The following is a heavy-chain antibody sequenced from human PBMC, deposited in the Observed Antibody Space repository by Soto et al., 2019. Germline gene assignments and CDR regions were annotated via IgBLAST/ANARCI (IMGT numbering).Heavy chain of an antibody. V-gene: IGHV4-39*01. J-gene: IGHJ6*02. CDR2: IYYSGST. CDR1: GGSISSSSYY. Sequence: PSETLSLTCTVSGGSISSSSYYWGWIRQPPGKGLEWIGSIYYSGSTYYNPSLKSRVTISVDTSKNQFSLKLSSVTAADTAVYYCARQPCSSTSCYTRSGDYYYRMDVWGQGTTVTVSS. CDR3: ARQPCSSTSCYTRSGDYYYRMDV. D-gene: IGHD2-2*02.